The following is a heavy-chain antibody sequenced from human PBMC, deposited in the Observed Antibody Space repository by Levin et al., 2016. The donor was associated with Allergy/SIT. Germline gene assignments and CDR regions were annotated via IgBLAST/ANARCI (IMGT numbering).Heavy chain of an antibody. Sequence: SETLSLTCAVYGGSFSGYYWSWIRQPPGKGLEWIGEINHSGSTNYNPSLKSRVTISVDTSKNQFSLKLSSVTAADTAVYYCARGGVYYDILTGYQPNWFDPWGQGTLVTVSS. V-gene: IGHV4-34*01. D-gene: IGHD3-9*01. CDR1: GGSFSGYY. CDR2: INHSGST. CDR3: ARGGVYYDILTGYQPNWFDP. J-gene: IGHJ5*02.